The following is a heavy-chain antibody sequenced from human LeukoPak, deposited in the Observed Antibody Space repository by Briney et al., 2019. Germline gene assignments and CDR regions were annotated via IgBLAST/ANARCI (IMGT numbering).Heavy chain of an antibody. J-gene: IGHJ4*02. D-gene: IGHD2/OR15-2a*01. Sequence: GGSLRLSCAASGFSFSSYSMNWVRQSPGKGLDWVSYISGSGNAKHYTDSVKGRFTISRDNAKNALYLQMNSLRAEDTAVYFCARDYVYAFDYWGQGTLVTVSS. CDR3: ARDYVYAFDY. V-gene: IGHV3-48*01. CDR1: GFSFSSYS. CDR2: ISGSGNAK.